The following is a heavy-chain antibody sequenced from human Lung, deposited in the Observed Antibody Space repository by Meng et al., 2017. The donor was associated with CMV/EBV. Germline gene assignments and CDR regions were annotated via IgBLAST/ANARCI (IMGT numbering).Heavy chain of an antibody. Sequence: ASVKVSCKASGYTFTGYYLYWVRQAPGQGLEWMGWINPNNGGTNYEQRFQGRVTMTRDTSITTVYMELSRLTSDDTAVYYCARKTDTGGWNFHHWGQGTLVTVSS. D-gene: IGHD3-16*01. J-gene: IGHJ1*01. CDR1: GYTFTGYY. V-gene: IGHV1-2*02. CDR2: INPNNGGT. CDR3: ARKTDTGGWNFHH.